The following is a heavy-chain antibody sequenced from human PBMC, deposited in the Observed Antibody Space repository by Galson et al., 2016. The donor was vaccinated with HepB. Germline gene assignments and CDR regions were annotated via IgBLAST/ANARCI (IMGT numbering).Heavy chain of an antibody. D-gene: IGHD6-19*01. Sequence: SETLSLTCIVSGDSISSGPYHWGWIRQSPGMGLEWIGSFYYRGNTFYNPYLLSRVTISVDTVKNQFSLNLNSVTAADAAVYFCARDLRPDSRGRYGSEYSYYYGFEVWGQGTPVSVSS. CDR2: FYYRGNT. CDR1: GDSISSGPYH. V-gene: IGHV4-39*07. CDR3: ARDLRPDSRGRYGSEYSYYYGFEV. J-gene: IGHJ6*02.